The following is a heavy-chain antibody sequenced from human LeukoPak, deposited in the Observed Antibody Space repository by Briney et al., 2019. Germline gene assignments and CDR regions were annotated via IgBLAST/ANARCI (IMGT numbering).Heavy chain of an antibody. CDR1: GGSISSGGYY. V-gene: IGHV4-30-2*01. CDR3: ARVGRTTGLDY. Sequence: PSETLSLTCTVSGGSISSGGYYWSWIRRPPGKGLEWIGYIYHSGSTYYNPSLKSRVTISVDRSKNQFSLKLSSVTAADTAVYYCARVGRTTGLDYWGQGTLVTVSS. J-gene: IGHJ4*02. D-gene: IGHD1-1*01. CDR2: IYHSGST.